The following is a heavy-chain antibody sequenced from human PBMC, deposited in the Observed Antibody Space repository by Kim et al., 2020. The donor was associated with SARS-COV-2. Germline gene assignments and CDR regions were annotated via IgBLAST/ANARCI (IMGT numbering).Heavy chain of an antibody. J-gene: IGHJ1*01. Sequence: THYADSVKVRFTVSRDNAKNSVYPQMNSRRAEDTAIYYCSTLHFYVHEHWCQGTLVTVSS. CDR2: T. V-gene: IGHV3-11*03. D-gene: IGHD3-10*02. CDR3: STLHFYVHEH.